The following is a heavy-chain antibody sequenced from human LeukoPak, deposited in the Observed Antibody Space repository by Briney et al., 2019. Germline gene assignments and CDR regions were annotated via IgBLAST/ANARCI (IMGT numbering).Heavy chain of an antibody. D-gene: IGHD7-27*01. Sequence: AAVKVSCRASGYTCTSYDINWVRQATGQGLEWMGWMSPNSGNTGYAHKFQGRVTMTRSTTTSTAYMELSSLRSEDTAVYSCARGTPNRGYDHWGQGTLVTVSS. V-gene: IGHV1-8*01. CDR3: ARGTPNRGYDH. CDR2: MSPNSGNT. CDR1: GYTCTSYD. J-gene: IGHJ4*02.